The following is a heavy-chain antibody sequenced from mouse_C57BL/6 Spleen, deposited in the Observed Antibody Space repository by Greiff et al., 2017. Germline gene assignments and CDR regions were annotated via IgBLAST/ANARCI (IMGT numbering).Heavy chain of an antibody. V-gene: IGHV1-82*01. D-gene: IGHD1-1*01. Sequence: VQLQQSGPELVKPGASVKISCKASGYAFSSSWMNWVKQRPGKGLEWIGRIYPGDGDTNYNGKFKGKATLTADKSSSTAYMQLSSLTSEDSAVYFCAGVYYYGSSYGDAMDYWGQGTSVTVSS. CDR2: IYPGDGDT. J-gene: IGHJ4*01. CDR3: AGVYYYGSSYGDAMDY. CDR1: GYAFSSSW.